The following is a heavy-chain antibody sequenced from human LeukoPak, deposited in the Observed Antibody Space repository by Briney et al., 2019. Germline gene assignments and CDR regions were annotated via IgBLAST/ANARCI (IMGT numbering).Heavy chain of an antibody. V-gene: IGHV4-4*07. CDR1: GGSISSYY. J-gene: IGHJ4*02. D-gene: IGHD3-22*01. Sequence: SETLSLTCTVSGGSISSYYWSWIRQPAGKGLEWIGRIHTSGSTNYNPSLKSRVTMSVDTSKNQFSLKLNSVTAADTAVYYCARDRHYYDSSGSFSVWGQGTLVTVSS. CDR3: ARDRHYYDSSGSFSV. CDR2: IHTSGST.